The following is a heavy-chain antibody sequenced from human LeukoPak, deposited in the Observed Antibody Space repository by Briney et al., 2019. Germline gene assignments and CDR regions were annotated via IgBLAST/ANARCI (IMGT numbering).Heavy chain of an antibody. J-gene: IGHJ4*02. CDR1: GFTFSSYA. V-gene: IGHV3-23*01. CDR3: ARDPDRYYYGSGGVDY. D-gene: IGHD3-10*01. Sequence: GGSLRLSCAASGFTFSSYAMSWVRQAPGNGLEWVSAISGSGGSTYYADSVKGRFTISRDNSKNTLYLQMNSLRAEDTAVYYCARDPDRYYYGSGGVDYWGQGTLVTVSS. CDR2: ISGSGGST.